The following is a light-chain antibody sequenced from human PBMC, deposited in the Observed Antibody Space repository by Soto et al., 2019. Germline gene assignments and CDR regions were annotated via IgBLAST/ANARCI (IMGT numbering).Light chain of an antibody. CDR3: CSYAGSYTLYV. CDR2: NVN. J-gene: IGLJ1*01. V-gene: IGLV2-11*01. CDR1: SSDVGSYDY. Sequence: QSVLIQPPSVSGSPGQSVTISCTGTSSDVGSYDYVSWYQQHPGTVPKPMIYNVNTRPSGVPDRFSGSKSGNTASMTISGLQAEDEADYYCCSYAGSYTLYVFGTGTKVTVL.